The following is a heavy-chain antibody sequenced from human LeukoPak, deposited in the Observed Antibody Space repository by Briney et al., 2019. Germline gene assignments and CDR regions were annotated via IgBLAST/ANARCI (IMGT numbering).Heavy chain of an antibody. V-gene: IGHV3-23*01. CDR3: AKDRGKWPRYFDY. CDR1: GFTFKRYA. Sequence: GGSVRLSCSACGFTFKRYAMRWLGQAPGRGVEGVSCISGSGGSTYYADSVKGRFTISRDNSKNTLYLQMNSLRAEDTAVYYCAKDRGKWPRYFDYWGQGTLVSVSS. CDR2: ISGSGGST. J-gene: IGHJ4*02. D-gene: IGHD5-12*01.